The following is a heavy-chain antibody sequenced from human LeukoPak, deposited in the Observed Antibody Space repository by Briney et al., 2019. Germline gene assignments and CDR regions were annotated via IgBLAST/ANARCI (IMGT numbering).Heavy chain of an antibody. CDR2: IIPIFGTA. CDR3: AREESGDSGYGPDAFDI. CDR1: GGTFSSYA. Sequence: SVKLSCKVSGGTFSSYAIGWVRQAPGQGLEWMGGIIPIFGTANYAQKFQGRVTITADESTSTAYMELSSLRSEDTAVYYCAREESGDSGYGPDAFDIWGQGTMVTVSS. J-gene: IGHJ3*02. D-gene: IGHD5-12*01. V-gene: IGHV1-69*13.